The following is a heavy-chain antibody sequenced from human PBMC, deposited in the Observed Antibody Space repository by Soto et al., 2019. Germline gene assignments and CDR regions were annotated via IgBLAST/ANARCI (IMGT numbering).Heavy chain of an antibody. CDR1: GFTVSTNY. Sequence: EVPLVESGGGLIQPGGSLRLSCAASGFTVSTNYLTWVRQAPGKGLEWVSLIYSGSSTYYADSVKGRFTISRDNSKNTLYLQMNSLRAEDTDVYYCARGFKWLDYWGQGTLVTVSS. J-gene: IGHJ4*02. CDR2: IYSGSST. V-gene: IGHV3-53*01. D-gene: IGHD5-12*01. CDR3: ARGFKWLDY.